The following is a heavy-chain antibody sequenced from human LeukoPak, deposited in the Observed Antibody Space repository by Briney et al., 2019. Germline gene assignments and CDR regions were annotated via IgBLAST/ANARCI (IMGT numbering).Heavy chain of an antibody. CDR2: ISSGSIYI. V-gene: IGHV3-21*01. J-gene: IGHJ4*02. Sequence: GGSLRLSCAASGFTFSSHSMNWVRQAPGKGLEWVSSISSGSIYIFYADSVKGRFTISRDNAKNSLYLQMNSLRAEDTAVYYCARGTMEHGLDYWGQGTLVTVSS. CDR1: GFTFSSHS. CDR3: ARGTMEHGLDY. D-gene: IGHD3-3*01.